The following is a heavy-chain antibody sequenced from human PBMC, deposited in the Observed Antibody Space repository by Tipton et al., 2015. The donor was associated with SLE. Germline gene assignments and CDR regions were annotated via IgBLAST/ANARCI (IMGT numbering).Heavy chain of an antibody. CDR2: INHSVIT. D-gene: IGHD2-2*02. Sequence: TLSLTCAVYGGSFSGYSWTWIRQAPRKGLEWIGDINHSVITNYNPSLTSRVTISLDTSKSQFSLRVNSVTAADTAVYYCARPRRARDYTTSAAYYLDFWGQGTLVTVSS. V-gene: IGHV4-34*01. CDR3: ARPRRARDYTTSAAYYLDF. J-gene: IGHJ4*02. CDR1: GGSFSGYS.